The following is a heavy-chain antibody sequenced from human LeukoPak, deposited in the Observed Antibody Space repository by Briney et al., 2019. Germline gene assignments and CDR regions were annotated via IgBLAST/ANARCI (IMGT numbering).Heavy chain of an antibody. CDR3: AKALLGDYGDYVGSAFDI. Sequence: SLRLSXXXSGXXFSSYAMSWVRQAPGKGLEWVSAISGSGGSTYYADSVKGRFTISRDNSKNTLYLQMNSLRAEDTAVYYCAKALLGDYGDYVGSAFDIWGQGTMVTVSS. CDR1: GXXFSSYA. CDR2: ISGSGGST. J-gene: IGHJ3*02. D-gene: IGHD4-17*01. V-gene: IGHV3-23*01.